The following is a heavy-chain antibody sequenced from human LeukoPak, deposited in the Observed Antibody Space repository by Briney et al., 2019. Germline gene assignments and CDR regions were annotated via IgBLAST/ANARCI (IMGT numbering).Heavy chain of an antibody. CDR3: ARGYYLINCSGTSCYSEDAYYFDY. CDR1: GYTFTGYY. V-gene: IGHV1-2*02. D-gene: IGHD2-2*01. CDR2: INPNSGGT. Sequence: ASVKVSCKASGYTFTGYYMHWVRQAPGQGLEWMGWINPNSGGTNYAQKFQGRVTMTRNTSISTAYMELSSLRSEDTAVYYCARGYYLINCSGTSCYSEDAYYFDYWGQGTLVTVSS. J-gene: IGHJ4*02.